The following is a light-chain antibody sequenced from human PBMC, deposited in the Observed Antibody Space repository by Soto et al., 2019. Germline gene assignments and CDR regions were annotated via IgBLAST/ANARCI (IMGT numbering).Light chain of an antibody. CDR3: CSYASGSTRVL. J-gene: IGLJ2*01. V-gene: IGLV2-14*01. Sequence: QTVVTQPASVSGSAGESITISCTGTNSDVGGYNYVSWYQQHPGKAPKLIIYDVSDRPSGVSYRFSGSKSGNTASLTISGLQAEDEADYYCCSYASGSTRVLFCGGTKLTVL. CDR1: NSDVGGYNY. CDR2: DVS.